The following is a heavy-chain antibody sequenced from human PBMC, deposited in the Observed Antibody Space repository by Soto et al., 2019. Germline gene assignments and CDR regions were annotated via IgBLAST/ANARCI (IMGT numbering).Heavy chain of an antibody. CDR1: GFTFDTCA. J-gene: IGHJ1*01. D-gene: IGHD3-22*01. V-gene: IGHV3-30*18. Sequence: LRLPCAASGFTFDTCAMHWVRQTPGGHLAGVAVVSYDGSKQQYSDSVTLRFTISRDTSNNTEYLQLDSLRPEDTSVYHCAKGDNYYDSNGFDAFNFCGQGPPATVSS. CDR2: VSYDGSKQ. CDR3: AKGDNYYDSNGFDAFNF.